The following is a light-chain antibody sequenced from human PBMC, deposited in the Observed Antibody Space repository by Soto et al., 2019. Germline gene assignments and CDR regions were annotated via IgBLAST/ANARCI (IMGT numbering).Light chain of an antibody. V-gene: IGLV2-8*01. CDR3: SSYGGSNNYVV. Sequence: QSALTQPPSASGSPGQSVTISCTGTTSDVGGYNYVSWYQQHPGKAPKLMIYEVNKRPSGVPDRFSGSKSGTTASLTVSGLQDEDEADYYCSSYGGSNNYVVFGGGTKLTVL. CDR1: TSDVGGYNY. CDR2: EVN. J-gene: IGLJ2*01.